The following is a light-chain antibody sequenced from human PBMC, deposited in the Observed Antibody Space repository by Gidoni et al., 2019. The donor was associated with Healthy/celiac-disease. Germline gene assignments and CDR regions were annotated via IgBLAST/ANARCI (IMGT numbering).Light chain of an antibody. CDR1: QSVSSSY. J-gene: IGKJ1*01. CDR2: GAS. Sequence: EIVLTQSPGTVSLSPGERATLSCRASQSVSSSYLASYQQKPGPAPRLLIYGASSRATGIPYRFRGSGSGTDFTLTISRLEPEDFAVYYWQQYGSSSWTFGQGTKVEIK. V-gene: IGKV3-20*01. CDR3: QQYGSSSWT.